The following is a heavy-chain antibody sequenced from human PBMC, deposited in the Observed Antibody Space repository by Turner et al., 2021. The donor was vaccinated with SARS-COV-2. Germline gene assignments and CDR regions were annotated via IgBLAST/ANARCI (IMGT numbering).Heavy chain of an antibody. CDR1: SGSISSSSYF. CDR2: IYYSGTT. J-gene: IGHJ4*02. CDR3: ARQAAGQGLDY. V-gene: IGHV4-39*01. Sequence: QMQLQESGPGLVKPSETLSLTCTVSSGSISSSSYFWGWIRQPPTKELEWIGSIYYSGTTYSNPSLKSRVSLSIDPSKNQFSLNLTSVTAADTGLFYCARQAAGQGLDYWGRGILVTVSS. D-gene: IGHD3-10*01.